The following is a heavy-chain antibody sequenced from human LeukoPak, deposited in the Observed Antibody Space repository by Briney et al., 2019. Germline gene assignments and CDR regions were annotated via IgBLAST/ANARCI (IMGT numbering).Heavy chain of an antibody. CDR2: INPNSGGT. V-gene: IGHV1-2*02. CDR1: GYTFTCYY. J-gene: IGHJ6*02. Sequence: ASVKVSCKASGYTFTCYYMHWVRQAPGQGLEWMGWINPNSGGTNYAQKFQGRVAMTRDTSIGTAYMELSRLRSDDTAVYYCARDSRYSSGWYSYYYGMDVWGQGTTVTVSS. D-gene: IGHD6-19*01. CDR3: ARDSRYSSGWYSYYYGMDV.